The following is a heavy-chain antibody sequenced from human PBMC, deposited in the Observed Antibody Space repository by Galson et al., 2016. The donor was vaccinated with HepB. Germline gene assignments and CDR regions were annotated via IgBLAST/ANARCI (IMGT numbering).Heavy chain of an antibody. V-gene: IGHV3-23*01. J-gene: IGHJ4*02. CDR1: GFTFSNYA. Sequence: SLRLSCAASGFTFSNYAMSWVRQAPGKGLEWVSAFSGSGGSTYYADSVKGRFTISRDNAKNMLFLQMNSLRADDTGVYYCARVTSSSPDFWGQGTLVTVSS. CDR2: FSGSGGST. CDR3: ARVTSSSPDF. D-gene: IGHD6-13*01.